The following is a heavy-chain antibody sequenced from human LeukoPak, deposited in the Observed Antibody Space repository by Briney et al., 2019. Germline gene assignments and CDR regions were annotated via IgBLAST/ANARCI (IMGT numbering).Heavy chain of an antibody. J-gene: IGHJ4*02. CDR3: ALWFGELNYFDY. Sequence: SETLSLTCTVSGGSISSGDYYWSWIRRPPGKGLEWIGYIYYSGSTYYNPSLKSRVTISVDTSKNQFSLKLSSVTAADTAVYYCALWFGELNYFDYWGQGTLVTVSS. CDR2: IYYSGST. V-gene: IGHV4-30-4*01. D-gene: IGHD3-10*01. CDR1: GGSISSGDYY.